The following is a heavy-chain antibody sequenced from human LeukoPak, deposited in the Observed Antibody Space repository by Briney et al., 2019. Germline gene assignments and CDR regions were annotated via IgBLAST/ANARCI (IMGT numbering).Heavy chain of an antibody. V-gene: IGHV4-61*01. J-gene: IGHJ6*03. CDR2: IYYSGST. D-gene: IGHD2-15*01. CDR3: ARSVEGYCSGDNCYYYYYYMDV. Sequence: SETLSLTCSVSGGSISSSSYYWSWIRQPPGKGLEWIGYIYYSGSTNYNPSLKSRVTISVDTSKNQFSLKLSSVTAADTAVYYCARSVEGYCSGDNCYYYYYYMDVWGKGTTVTVSS. CDR1: GGSISSSSYY.